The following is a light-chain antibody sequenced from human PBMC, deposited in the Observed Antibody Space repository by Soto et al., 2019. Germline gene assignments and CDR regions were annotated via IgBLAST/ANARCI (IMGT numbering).Light chain of an antibody. CDR1: SSDVGGYNY. Sequence: QSVLTQPASVSGSPGQSITISCTRTSSDVGGYNYVSWYQQHPDKAPKLMIYDVGNRPSGVSNRFSGSKSGNTASLTISGLQAEDEADYYCSSYASSSAYVVFGGGTKLTVL. CDR2: DVG. V-gene: IGLV2-14*03. CDR3: SSYASSSAYVV. J-gene: IGLJ2*01.